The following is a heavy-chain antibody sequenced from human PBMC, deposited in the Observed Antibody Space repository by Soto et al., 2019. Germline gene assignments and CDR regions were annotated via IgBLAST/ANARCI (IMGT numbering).Heavy chain of an antibody. V-gene: IGHV1-18*04. CDR2: ISAYNGNT. CDR1: GYTFTSYG. Sequence: ASVKVSCKASGYTFTSYGISWVRQAPGQGLEWMGWISAYNGNTNYAQKLQGRVTMTTDTSTSTAYMELRSLRSDDTAVYYCASQCGSGSYYYYYGMDVWGQGTTVTVSS. CDR3: ASQCGSGSYYYYYGMDV. D-gene: IGHD3-10*01. J-gene: IGHJ6*02.